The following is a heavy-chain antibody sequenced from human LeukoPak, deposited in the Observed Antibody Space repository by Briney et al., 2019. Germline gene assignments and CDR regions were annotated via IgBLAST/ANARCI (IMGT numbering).Heavy chain of an antibody. CDR2: ISYDGSKK. J-gene: IGHJ4*02. CDR1: GFSFGGYA. D-gene: IGHD1-26*01. Sequence: GGSLRLSCAASGFSFGGYALHWVRQAPGRGLEWVTVISYDGSKKYYADSVKGRFTISRDNSKNTLYLQTNSLRAEDTAVYYCARDRTPQYSGYFDYWGQGTLVTVSS. CDR3: ARDRTPQYSGYFDY. V-gene: IGHV3-30-3*01.